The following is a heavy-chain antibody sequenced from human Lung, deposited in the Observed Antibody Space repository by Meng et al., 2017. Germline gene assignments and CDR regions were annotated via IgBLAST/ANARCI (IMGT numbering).Heavy chain of an antibody. CDR1: GGSFSVYY. V-gene: IGHV4-34*02. CDR3: VRRTYSSGWYFDY. Sequence: QEQIQPWGAGLLKPSETLSLTRAVYGGSFSVYYWSWIRQPPGKGLEWIGEIIDSGSTNYNPSLKSRVTISVDTSKNQFSLRVTSVTAADRAVYYCVRRTYSSGWYFDYWGQGTLVTVSS. J-gene: IGHJ4*02. CDR2: IIDSGST. D-gene: IGHD6-19*01.